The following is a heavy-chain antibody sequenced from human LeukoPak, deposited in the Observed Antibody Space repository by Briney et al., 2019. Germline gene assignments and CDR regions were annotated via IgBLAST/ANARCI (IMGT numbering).Heavy chain of an antibody. CDR3: ARDLGQWLADDAFDI. CDR1: GYTFTSYG. D-gene: IGHD6-19*01. Sequence: ASVKVSCKASGYTFTSYGISWVRQAPGQGLEWMGWISAYNGNTNYAQKLQGRVTMTTDTSTSTAYMELRSLRSDDTAAYYCARDLGQWLADDAFDIWGQGTMVTVSS. CDR2: ISAYNGNT. V-gene: IGHV1-18*01. J-gene: IGHJ3*02.